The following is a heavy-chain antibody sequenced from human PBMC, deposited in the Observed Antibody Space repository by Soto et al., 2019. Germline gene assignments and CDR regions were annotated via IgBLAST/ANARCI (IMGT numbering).Heavy chain of an antibody. CDR2: VYYSGST. V-gene: IGHV4-59*01. Sequence: SETLSLTCTVSGGSFNHYYWSWIRQPPGKGLEWIGCVYYSGSTNYNPSLKSRVTISIDTSNNQFSLKLSSVTAADTAVYYCTREQPPTVVTQWGQGTLLTASS. D-gene: IGHD2-15*01. J-gene: IGHJ4*02. CDR3: TREQPPTVVTQ. CDR1: GGSFNHYY.